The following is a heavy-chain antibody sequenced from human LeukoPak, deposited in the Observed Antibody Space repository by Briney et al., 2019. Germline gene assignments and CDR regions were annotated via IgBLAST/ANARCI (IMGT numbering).Heavy chain of an antibody. CDR3: ARVNYYGSGSYLRWFDP. D-gene: IGHD3-10*01. CDR2: IYSGGST. V-gene: IGHV3-53*04. CDR1: GFTVSSNY. Sequence: GGSLRLSCAASGFTVSSNYMSWVRQAPGKGLEWVSVIYSGGSTYYADSVKGRFTISRHNSKNTLYLQMNSLRAEDTAVYYCARVNYYGSGSYLRWFDPGAREPWSPSPQ. J-gene: IGHJ5*02.